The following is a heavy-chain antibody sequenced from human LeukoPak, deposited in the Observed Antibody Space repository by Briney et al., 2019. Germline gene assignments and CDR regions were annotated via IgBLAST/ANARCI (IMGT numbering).Heavy chain of an antibody. V-gene: IGHV1-46*01. CDR2: INPSGGST. CDR3: ARGGRSRGWWYYFDY. J-gene: IGHJ4*02. CDR1: GYTFTSYY. Sequence: GASVKVSCKASGYTFTSYYMHWVRQAPGQGLEWMGIINPSGGSTSYAQKFQGRVTMTRDTSTSTVYMELSSLRSEDTAVYYCARGGRSRGWWYYFDYWGQGTLVTVSS. D-gene: IGHD6-19*01.